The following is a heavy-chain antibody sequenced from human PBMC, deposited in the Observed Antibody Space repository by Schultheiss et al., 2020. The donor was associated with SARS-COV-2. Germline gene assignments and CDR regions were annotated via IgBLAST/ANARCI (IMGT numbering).Heavy chain of an antibody. CDR1: GFTFSSYD. Sequence: GGSLRLSCAASGFTFSSYDMHWVRQATGKGLEWVSAIGTAGDTYYPGSVKGRFTISRENAKNSLYLQMNSLRAEDTAVYYCAKFQTPRTHRDAFDIWGQGTMVTVSS. CDR3: AKFQTPRTHRDAFDI. V-gene: IGHV3-13*01. D-gene: IGHD1-14*01. J-gene: IGHJ3*02. CDR2: IGTAGDT.